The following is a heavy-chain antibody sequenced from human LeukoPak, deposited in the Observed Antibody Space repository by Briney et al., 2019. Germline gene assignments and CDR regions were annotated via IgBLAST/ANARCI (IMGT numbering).Heavy chain of an antibody. CDR3: ARDLRYSSGWTSGNDY. J-gene: IGHJ4*02. CDR1: GGSISSSNW. D-gene: IGHD6-19*01. CDR2: IYHIGST. Sequence: SGTLSLTCAVSGGSISSSNWWSWVRQPPGKGLEWIGEIYHIGSTNYNPSLKSRVTISVDKSKNQFSLKLSSVTAADTAVYYCARDLRYSSGWTSGNDYWGQGTLVTVSS. V-gene: IGHV4-4*02.